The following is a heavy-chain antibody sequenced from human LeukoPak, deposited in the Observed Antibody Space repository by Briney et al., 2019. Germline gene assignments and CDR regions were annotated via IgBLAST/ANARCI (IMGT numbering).Heavy chain of an antibody. CDR3: ARGGYSYGYQFDY. Sequence: SEALSLTCTVSGGSISSYYWSWIRQPAGKGLEWIGRIYTSGSTYYNPSLKSRVTISVDRSKNQFSLKLSSVTAADTAVYYCARGGYSYGYQFDYWGQGTLVTVSS. CDR1: GGSISSYY. J-gene: IGHJ4*02. V-gene: IGHV4-4*07. CDR2: IYTSGST. D-gene: IGHD5-18*01.